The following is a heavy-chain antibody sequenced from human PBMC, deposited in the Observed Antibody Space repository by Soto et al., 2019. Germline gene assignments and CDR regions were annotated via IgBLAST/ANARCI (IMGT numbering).Heavy chain of an antibody. CDR3: ARGERFLEWAPYYYYYGMDV. CDR1: GFTFSSYA. Sequence: QVQLVESGGGEVQPGRSLRLSCAASGFTFSSYAMHWVRQAPGKGLEWVAVISYDGSNKYYADSVKGRFTISRDNSKNTLYLQMNSLRAEDTAVYYCARGERFLEWAPYYYYYGMDVWGQGTTVTVSS. J-gene: IGHJ6*02. CDR2: ISYDGSNK. V-gene: IGHV3-30-3*01. D-gene: IGHD3-3*01.